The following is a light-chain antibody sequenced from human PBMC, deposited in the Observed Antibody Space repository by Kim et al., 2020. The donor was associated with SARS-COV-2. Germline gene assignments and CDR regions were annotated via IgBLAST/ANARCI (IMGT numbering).Light chain of an antibody. J-gene: IGKJ2*01. Sequence: DIQMTQSPSSLSASIGDRVTITCQASQEISNHLNWYQQKPGKAPKLLIYDASKLETGAPSRFRGRGSGSDFTLTISSLQPEDIATYFCQQFDNLPYTFGQGTKLEI. V-gene: IGKV1-33*01. CDR3: QQFDNLPYT. CDR1: QEISNH. CDR2: DAS.